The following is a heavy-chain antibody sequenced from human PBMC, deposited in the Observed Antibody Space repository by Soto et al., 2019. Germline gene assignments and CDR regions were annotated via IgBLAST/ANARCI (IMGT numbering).Heavy chain of an antibody. J-gene: IGHJ4*02. CDR2: IYYGGTT. V-gene: IGHV4-31*11. CDR3: ARRRMAARRFDY. D-gene: IGHD6-6*01. CDR1: GGSINTVGFY. Sequence: QVQLQESGPGLVKPSQTLSLTCAVSGGSINTVGFYWSWIRQRPGKGLEWIGYIYYGGTTYYTPSLKSRLSISADTSNNQFSLTLNSVTAADTAVYYCARRRMAARRFDYWGQGTLVTVSS.